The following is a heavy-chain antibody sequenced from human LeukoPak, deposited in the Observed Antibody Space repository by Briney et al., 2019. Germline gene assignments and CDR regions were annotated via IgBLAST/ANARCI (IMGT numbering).Heavy chain of an antibody. CDR3: ATVAVIRGVTYFDY. V-gene: IGHV4-59*01. J-gene: IGHJ4*02. Sequence: PSETLSLTCTVSGGSISSYYWSWIRQPPGKGLEWIAYLFYSGSTDYNPSLESRVTISVDTSKNQFSLKLRSVTAADTAVYYCATVAVIRGVTYFDYWGQGTLVAVSS. CDR1: GGSISSYY. CDR2: LFYSGST. D-gene: IGHD3-10*01.